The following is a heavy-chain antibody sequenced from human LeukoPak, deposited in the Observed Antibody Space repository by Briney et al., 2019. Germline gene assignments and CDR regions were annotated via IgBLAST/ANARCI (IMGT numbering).Heavy chain of an antibody. V-gene: IGHV3-15*01. J-gene: IGHJ4*02. CDR2: VKSKSDGGTT. CDR3: TKLSGSFSVY. CDR1: GFTLSDAW. Sequence: PGGSLRLSCEASGFTLSDAWLTWVRQAPGQGLEWVGRVKSKSDGGTTDYAAPVKGRFTISRDDSKNTLYLQMNSLKTEDTAVYYCTKLSGSFSVYWGQGTLVTVSS. D-gene: IGHD1-26*01.